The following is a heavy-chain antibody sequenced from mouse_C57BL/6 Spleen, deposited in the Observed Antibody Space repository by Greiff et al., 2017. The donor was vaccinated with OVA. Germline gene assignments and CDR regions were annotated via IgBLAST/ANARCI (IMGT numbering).Heavy chain of an antibody. CDR3: ARGGVYDGYYGVDY. V-gene: IGHV5-16*01. D-gene: IGHD2-3*01. J-gene: IGHJ2*01. Sequence: EVMLVESEGGLVQPGSSMKLSCTASGFTFSDYYMAWVRQVPEKGLEWVANINYDGSSTYYLDSLKSRFIISRDNAKNILYLQMSSLKSEDTATYYCARGGVYDGYYGVDYWGQGTTLTVSS. CDR1: GFTFSDYY. CDR2: INYDGSST.